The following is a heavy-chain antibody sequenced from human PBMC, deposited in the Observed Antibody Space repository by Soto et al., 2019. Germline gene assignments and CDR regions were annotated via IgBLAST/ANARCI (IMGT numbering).Heavy chain of an antibody. D-gene: IGHD6-19*01. Sequence: EVQLVESGGGLVQPGRSLRLSCAASGFTFDDYAMHWVRQAPGKGLEWVSGISWNSGSIGYADSVKGRFTISRDNAKNSLYLQMNSLRAEDTALYYCMGWVAGTSYDFDNRDAFDIWGQGTMVTVSS. CDR1: GFTFDDYA. V-gene: IGHV3-9*01. J-gene: IGHJ3*02. CDR3: MGWVAGTSYDFDNRDAFDI. CDR2: ISWNSGSI.